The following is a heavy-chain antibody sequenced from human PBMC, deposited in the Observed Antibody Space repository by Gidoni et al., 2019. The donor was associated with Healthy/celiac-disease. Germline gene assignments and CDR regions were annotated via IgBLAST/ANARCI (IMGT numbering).Heavy chain of an antibody. Sequence: EVQLVESGGGLVQPGRSLRLSCTASGFTFGDYAMSWFRQAPGKGLEWVGFIRSKAYGGTTEYAASVKGRFTISRDDSKSIAYLQMNSLKTEDTAVYYCTRVNYGDYPSTGDYWGQGTLVTVSS. V-gene: IGHV3-49*03. J-gene: IGHJ4*02. D-gene: IGHD4-17*01. CDR3: TRVNYGDYPSTGDY. CDR2: IRSKAYGGTT. CDR1: GFTFGDYA.